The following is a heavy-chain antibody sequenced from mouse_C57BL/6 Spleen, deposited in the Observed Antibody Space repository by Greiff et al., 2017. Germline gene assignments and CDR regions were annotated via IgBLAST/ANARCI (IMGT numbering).Heavy chain of an antibody. CDR1: GFNIKDDY. D-gene: IGHD1-1*01. V-gene: IGHV14-4*01. CDR3: TKSTTVVATDY. J-gene: IGHJ2*01. CDR2: IDPENGDT. Sequence: EVQLQQSGAELVRPGASVKLSCTASGFNIKDDYMHWVKQRPEQGLEWIGWIDPENGDTEYASKFQGKATITADTSSNTAYLQLSSLTSEDTAVYYCTKSTTVVATDYWGQGTTLTVSS.